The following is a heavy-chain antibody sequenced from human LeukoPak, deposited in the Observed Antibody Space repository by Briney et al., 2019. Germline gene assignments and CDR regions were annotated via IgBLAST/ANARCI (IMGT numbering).Heavy chain of an antibody. J-gene: IGHJ4*02. CDR1: GGSISSSNW. D-gene: IGHD6-13*01. V-gene: IGHV4-4*02. Sequence: SGTLSLTCAVSGGSISSSNWWSWVRQPPGKGLEWIGEIYHSGSTNYNPSLESRVTISVDKSKNQFSLKLSSVTAADTAVYYCARELAAAGYRKFDYWGQGTLVTVSS. CDR2: IYHSGST. CDR3: ARELAAAGYRKFDY.